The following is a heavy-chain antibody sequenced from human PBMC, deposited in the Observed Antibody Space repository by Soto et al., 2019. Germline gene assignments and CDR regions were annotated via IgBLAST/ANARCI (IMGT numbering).Heavy chain of an antibody. CDR3: ARDLGVALATLTLDY. Sequence: PGGSLRLSCAASGFTFSSYSMNWVRQAPGKGLEWVSSITTSSSFRFYADSVKGRFTISRDDAKNSLYLQMNSLRAEDTGVYYCARDLGVALATLTLDYWGQGTLVTVSS. V-gene: IGHV3-21*01. CDR2: ITTSSSFR. J-gene: IGHJ4*02. CDR1: GFTFSSYS. D-gene: IGHD2-15*01.